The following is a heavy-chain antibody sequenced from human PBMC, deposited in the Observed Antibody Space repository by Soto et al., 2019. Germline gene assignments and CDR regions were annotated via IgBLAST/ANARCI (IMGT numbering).Heavy chain of an antibody. Sequence: EVQLVESGGGLVKPGGSLSLSCAASGFTFSSYTIHWVRQAPGKGLEWFSSMSSGGSDVYYADSVKGRFTISRDNAKNSLYLQMNSLRAEETSVYYCARGRENTTHYCGQRSLVTGST. V-gene: IGHV3-21*01. CDR2: MSSGGSDV. CDR3: ARGRENTTHY. J-gene: IGHJ4*02. CDR1: GFTFSSYT.